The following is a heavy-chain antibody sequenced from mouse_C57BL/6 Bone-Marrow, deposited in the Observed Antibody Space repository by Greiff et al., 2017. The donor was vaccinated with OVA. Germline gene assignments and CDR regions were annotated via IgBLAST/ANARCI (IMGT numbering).Heavy chain of an antibody. D-gene: IGHD1-1*01. CDR3: ARGVLLRYFDY. V-gene: IGHV1-54*01. Sequence: VQLQQSGAELVRPGTSVKVSCKASGYAFTNYLIEWVKQRPGQGLEWIGVINPGSGGTNYNEKFKGKATLTADKSSSTAYMQLSSLTSEDSAVYFCARGVLLRYFDYWGQGTTLTVSS. J-gene: IGHJ2*01. CDR2: INPGSGGT. CDR1: GYAFTNYL.